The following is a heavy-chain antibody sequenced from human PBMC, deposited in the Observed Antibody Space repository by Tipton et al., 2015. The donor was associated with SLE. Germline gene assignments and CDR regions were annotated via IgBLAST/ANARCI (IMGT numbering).Heavy chain of an antibody. CDR2: IYSGGSAT. V-gene: IGHV3-23*03. Sequence: SLRLSCAASGFTFNTYVMNWVRQTPGKGLEWVSRIYSGGSATYYADSVKGRFTISRDNSMNMLYLQMNNLRVEDTAVYYCARDGVIAMGYSMDVWGKRTAVTVSS. J-gene: IGHJ6*03. D-gene: IGHD2-21*01. CDR3: ARDGVIAMGYSMDV. CDR1: GFTFNTYV.